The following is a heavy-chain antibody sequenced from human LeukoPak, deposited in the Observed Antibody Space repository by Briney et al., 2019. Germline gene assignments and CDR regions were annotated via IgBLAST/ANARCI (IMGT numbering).Heavy chain of an antibody. J-gene: IGHJ6*03. V-gene: IGHV4-61*02. D-gene: IGHD6-13*01. Sequence: SETLSLTCTVSGGSISSGSYYWSWIRQPAGKGLEWIGRIYTSGSTNYNPSLKSRVTISVDTSKNQFSLKLSSVTAADTAVYYCARRAYSSRDKVYMDVWGKGTTVTVSS. CDR2: IYTSGST. CDR1: GGSISSGSYY. CDR3: ARRAYSSRDKVYMDV.